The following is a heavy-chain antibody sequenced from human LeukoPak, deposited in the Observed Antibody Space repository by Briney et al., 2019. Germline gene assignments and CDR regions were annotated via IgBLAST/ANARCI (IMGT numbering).Heavy chain of an antibody. J-gene: IGHJ4*02. Sequence: GRSLRLSCAASGFAFSSFGMHWVRQAPGKGLEWLAVMWYDGSSRDYADSVEGRFTISRDNSKNTLYLQMNNLRVDDTAVYYCAKDRGIVGAPSDYWGQGTLVTVSS. CDR1: GFAFSSFG. CDR2: MWYDGSSR. CDR3: AKDRGIVGAPSDY. V-gene: IGHV3-33*06. D-gene: IGHD1-26*01.